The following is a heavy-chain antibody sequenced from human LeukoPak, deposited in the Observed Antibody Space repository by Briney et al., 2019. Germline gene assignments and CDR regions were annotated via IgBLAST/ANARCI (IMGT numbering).Heavy chain of an antibody. CDR1: GFTFSSYS. V-gene: IGHV3-48*01. J-gene: IGHJ4*02. D-gene: IGHD3-3*01. CDR2: ISSSSSTI. Sequence: PGGSLRLSCAASGFTFSSYSMNSVRQAPGKGLEWGSYISSSSSTIYYADSVKGRFTISRHNAKNSLYLQMNRLRAEDTAVYYCARDHLYDYYFDYWDQGTLVTVSS. CDR3: ARDHLYDYYFDY.